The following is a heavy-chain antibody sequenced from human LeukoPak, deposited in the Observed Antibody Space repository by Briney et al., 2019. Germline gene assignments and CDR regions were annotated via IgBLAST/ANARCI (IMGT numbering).Heavy chain of an antibody. D-gene: IGHD2-2*01. CDR2: ISAGGSTT. V-gene: IGHV3-23*01. J-gene: IGHJ4*02. Sequence: GGSLRLSCTASGFTFSNYGMSWVRQAPGKGLEWVSVISAGGSTTYYADSVRGRFTISRDNSKNTVYLQMNSLRAEDTAVYYCAKSARIVLVPAARYYFDYWGQGTLVTVSS. CDR1: GFTFSNYG. CDR3: AKSARIVLVPAARYYFDY.